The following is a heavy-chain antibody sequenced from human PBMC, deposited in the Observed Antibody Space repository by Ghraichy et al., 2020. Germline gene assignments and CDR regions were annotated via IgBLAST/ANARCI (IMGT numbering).Heavy chain of an antibody. V-gene: IGHV4-34*01. CDR2: INHSGST. CDR3: ASGKRLNYYYYGMDV. CDR1: GGSFSGYY. J-gene: IGHJ6*02. D-gene: IGHD3-22*01. Sequence: SETLSLTCAVYGGSFSGYYWSWIRQPPGKGLEWIGEINHSGSTNYNPSLKSRFTISVDTSKNQFSLKLSSVTAADTAVYYCASGKRLNYYYYGMDVWGQGTTVTVSS.